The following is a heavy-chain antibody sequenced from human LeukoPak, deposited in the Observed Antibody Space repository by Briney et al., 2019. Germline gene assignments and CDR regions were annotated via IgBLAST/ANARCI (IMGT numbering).Heavy chain of an antibody. V-gene: IGHV3-23*01. CDR1: GFTFSSYA. CDR3: ARGVDSSSWYGGDY. Sequence: GGSLRLSCAASGFTFSSYAMSWVRQAPVKGLEWVSAISDSGGSTYYADSVKGRFTISRDNSKNTLYLQMNSLRAEDTAVYYCARGVDSSSWYGGDYWGQGTLVTVSS. J-gene: IGHJ4*02. CDR2: ISDSGGST. D-gene: IGHD6-13*01.